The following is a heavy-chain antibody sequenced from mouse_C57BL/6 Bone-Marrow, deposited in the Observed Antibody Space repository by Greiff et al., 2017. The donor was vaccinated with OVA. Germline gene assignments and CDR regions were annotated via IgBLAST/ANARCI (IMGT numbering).Heavy chain of an antibody. Sequence: EVQLQQSGPVLVKPGASVKMSCKASGYTFTDYYMNWVKQSHGKSLEWIGVINPYNGGTSYNQKFKGKATLTVDKSSSTAYMELNSLTSEDSAVYYCAKAYYYGYYFDYWGQGTTLTVSS. J-gene: IGHJ2*01. V-gene: IGHV1-19*01. CDR1: GYTFTDYY. D-gene: IGHD1-1*01. CDR3: AKAYYYGYYFDY. CDR2: INPYNGGT.